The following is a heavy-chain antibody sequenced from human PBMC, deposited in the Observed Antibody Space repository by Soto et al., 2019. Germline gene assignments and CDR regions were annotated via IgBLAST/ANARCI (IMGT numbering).Heavy chain of an antibody. CDR3: ARDRIFDYYGSGSYRDY. D-gene: IGHD3-10*01. V-gene: IGHV3-48*02. CDR2: ISSSSSTI. Sequence: GGSLRLSCAASGFTFSSYSMNWVRQAPGKGLEWVSYISSSSSTIYYADSVKGRFTISRDNAKNSLYLQMNSLRDEDTAVYYCARDRIFDYYGSGSYRDYWGQGTLVTVSS. CDR1: GFTFSSYS. J-gene: IGHJ4*02.